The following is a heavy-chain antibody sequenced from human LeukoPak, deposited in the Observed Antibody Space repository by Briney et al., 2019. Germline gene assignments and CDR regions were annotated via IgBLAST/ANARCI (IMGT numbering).Heavy chain of an antibody. Sequence: GGSLRLSCAASGFTFSRYWMHWVRQAPGKGLVWVSRINTDGSRTTYADSVKGRFTISRDNAKNTVYLQMNSLRAEDTAVYYCARVALGSYNWFDPWGQGALVTVCS. CDR2: INTDGSRT. V-gene: IGHV3-74*01. D-gene: IGHD3-10*01. CDR3: ARVALGSYNWFDP. CDR1: GFTFSRYW. J-gene: IGHJ5*02.